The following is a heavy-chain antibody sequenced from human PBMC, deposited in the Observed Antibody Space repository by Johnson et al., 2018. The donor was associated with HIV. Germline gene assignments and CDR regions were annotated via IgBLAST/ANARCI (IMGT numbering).Heavy chain of an antibody. CDR2: INSDGSST. D-gene: IGHD1-26*01. CDR1: GFTFSSYW. J-gene: IGHJ3*02. Sequence: VQLVESGGGLVQPGGSLRLSCAASGFTFSSYWMHWVRQAPGKGLVWVSRINSDGSSTSYADSVKGRFTISRDNAKNTLYLQMNSLRAEDTAVYYCASGGSRYSGSYPLSAFDIWGQGTMVTVSS. V-gene: IGHV3-74*01. CDR3: ASGGSRYSGSYPLSAFDI.